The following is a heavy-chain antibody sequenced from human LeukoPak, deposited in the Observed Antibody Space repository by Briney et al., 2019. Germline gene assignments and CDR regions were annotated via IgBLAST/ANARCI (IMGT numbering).Heavy chain of an antibody. CDR2: ISLDGSDE. CDR3: VKADSGYYR. D-gene: IGHD3-22*01. V-gene: IGHV3-30*18. J-gene: IGHJ5*02. Sequence: GRSLGLSCAASGFTFGDYGMHWVRQAPGKGLEWVAVISLDGSDEFYADSVKGRFTIFRDNFKNTLYLQLNSLRAEDTAIYYRVKADSGYYRWGQGTLVTVSS. CDR1: GFTFGDYG.